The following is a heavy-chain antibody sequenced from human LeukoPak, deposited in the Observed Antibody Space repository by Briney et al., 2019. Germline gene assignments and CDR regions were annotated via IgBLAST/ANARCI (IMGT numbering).Heavy chain of an antibody. CDR3: AKDLDSYPYYFDY. V-gene: IGHV3-23*01. J-gene: IGHJ4*02. D-gene: IGHD1-1*01. CDR2: ISGSGGTT. CDR1: GFTFSSYA. Sequence: GGSLRLSCAAYGFTFSSYAMSWVRQAPGKGLEWVSTISGSGGTTYYADSVRGRFTISRDNSKNVLYLQVNSLRAEDTAVYSCAKDLDSYPYYFDYWGQGTLVTVSS.